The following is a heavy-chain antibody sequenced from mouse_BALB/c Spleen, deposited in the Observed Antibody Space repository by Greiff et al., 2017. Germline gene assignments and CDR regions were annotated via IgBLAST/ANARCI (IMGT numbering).Heavy chain of an antibody. CDR3: ARGGSSAMDY. J-gene: IGHJ4*01. CDR1: GYTFTSYT. V-gene: IGHV1-4*01. CDR2: INPSSGYT. D-gene: IGHD1-1*01. Sequence: QVQLKESGAELARPGASVKMSCKASGYTFTSYTMHWVKQRPGQGLEWIGYINPSSGYTNYNQKFKDKATLTADKSSSTAYMQLSSLTSEDSAVYYCARGGSSAMDYWGQGTSVTVSS.